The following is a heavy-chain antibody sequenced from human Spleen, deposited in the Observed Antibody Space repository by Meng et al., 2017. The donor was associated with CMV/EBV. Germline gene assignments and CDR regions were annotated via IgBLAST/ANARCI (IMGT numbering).Heavy chain of an antibody. J-gene: IGHJ6*02. CDR2: INPNSGGT. CDR1: GNTFTGYY. V-gene: IGHV1-2*02. CDR3: ASGVVVQAESYYYGMDV. Sequence: ASVKVSCTASGNTFTGYYMHWVRQAPGQGLEWMGWINPNSGGTNYAQKFEGRVTMTRDTSISTAYMELSRLRSDDTAVYYCASGVVVQAESYYYGMDVWGQGTTVTVSS. D-gene: IGHD2-15*01.